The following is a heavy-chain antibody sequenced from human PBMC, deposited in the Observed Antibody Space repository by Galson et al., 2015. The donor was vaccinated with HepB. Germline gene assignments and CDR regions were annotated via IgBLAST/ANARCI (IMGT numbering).Heavy chain of an antibody. CDR2: ISSDADNE. CDR1: GFTFSTFG. V-gene: IGHV3-30*03. Sequence: SLRLSCAASGFTFSTFGMHWVRQAPGKGLEWVAVISSDADNEYYVDSVKGRFTISRDNSKNTLYLQMNSLRTEDTAVYYCARMSPDFWTGLEYWGQGTLVTVSS. CDR3: ARMSPDFWTGLEY. J-gene: IGHJ4*02. D-gene: IGHD3/OR15-3a*01.